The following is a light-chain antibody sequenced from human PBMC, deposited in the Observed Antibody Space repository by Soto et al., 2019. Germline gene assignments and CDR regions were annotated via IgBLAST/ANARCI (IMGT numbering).Light chain of an antibody. J-gene: IGKJ4*01. CDR2: AAS. V-gene: IGKV1-39*01. Sequence: DIQMTQSPSSLSXXXXXXXXXXXXASQSISSYLNWYQQKPGKAPKLLIYAASXLQSGVPSRFSGSGSGTDFTLTISSLQPEDFATYYCQQSYSTPLTFGGGTKVDIK. CDR3: QQSYSTPLT. CDR1: QSISSY.